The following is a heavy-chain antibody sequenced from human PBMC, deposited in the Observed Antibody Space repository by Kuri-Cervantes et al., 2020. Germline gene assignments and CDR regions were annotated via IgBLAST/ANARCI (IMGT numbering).Heavy chain of an antibody. V-gene: IGHV3-33*08. J-gene: IGHJ4*02. Sequence: GESLKISCAASGFTFSSYGMHWVRQAPGKGLEWVAVIWCDGSNKYYADSVKGRFTISRDNAKNSLYLQMNSLRTEDTAVYYCARNGAIVVTEIDYWGQGTLVTVSS. CDR2: IWCDGSNK. CDR3: ARNGAIVVTEIDY. D-gene: IGHD3-22*01. CDR1: GFTFSSYG.